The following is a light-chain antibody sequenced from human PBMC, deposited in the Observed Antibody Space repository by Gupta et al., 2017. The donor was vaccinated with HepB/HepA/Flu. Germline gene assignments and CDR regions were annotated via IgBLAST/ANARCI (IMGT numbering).Light chain of an antibody. J-gene: IGLJ2*01. Sequence: QAWLSQPPSLSMGLRQTATLTCTGNSNNVGNQGAAWLQQHQGHPPKLLSYRTNNRPSGISERFSASRTGNTASLTIAGLQPEDEADYYCSAWDSSLNVWVFGGGTKVTVL. CDR1: SNNVGNQG. CDR3: SAWDSSLNVWV. CDR2: RTN. V-gene: IGLV10-54*04.